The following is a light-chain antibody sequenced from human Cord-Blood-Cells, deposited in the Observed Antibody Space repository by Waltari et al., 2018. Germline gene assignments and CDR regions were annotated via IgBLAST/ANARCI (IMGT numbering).Light chain of an antibody. Sequence: QSALTQPASVSGSPGQSITISCTGTSSDVGGYNYVSWYQQHPGKAPKLMSYEVSNRPSGVSNRFSVSKSGNTDSLTISGLQAEDEADYYCSSYTSSSTLVFGTGTKVTVL. J-gene: IGLJ1*01. CDR2: EVS. V-gene: IGLV2-14*01. CDR1: SSDVGGYNY. CDR3: SSYTSSSTLV.